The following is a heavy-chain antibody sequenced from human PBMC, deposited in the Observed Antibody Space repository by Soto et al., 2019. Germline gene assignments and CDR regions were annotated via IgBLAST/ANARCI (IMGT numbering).Heavy chain of an antibody. V-gene: IGHV1-69*01. J-gene: IGHJ5*02. CDR3: ARAQYDYVWGSYRPNWFDP. CDR1: GGTFSSYA. CDR2: IIPIFGTA. D-gene: IGHD3-16*02. Sequence: QVQLVQSGAEVKKPGSSVKVSCKASGGTFSSYAISWVRQAPGQGLEWMGGIIPIFGTANYAQKFQGRATITADESTLTAYMELSSLRSEDTAVYYCARAQYDYVWGSYRPNWFDPWGQGTLVTVSS.